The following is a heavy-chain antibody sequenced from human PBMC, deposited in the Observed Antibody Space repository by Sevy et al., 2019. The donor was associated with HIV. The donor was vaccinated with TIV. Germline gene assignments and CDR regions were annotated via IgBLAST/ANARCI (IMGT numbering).Heavy chain of an antibody. Sequence: SQTLSLTCAISGDSVSSNSAAWNWIRQSPSRGLEWLGRTYYRSKWYNDYAVSVKSRITINPDTSKNQFSLQLNSVTPEDTAVYYCARDTGPGYSHGLGFDYWGQGTLVTVSS. D-gene: IGHD5-18*01. V-gene: IGHV6-1*01. CDR1: GDSVSSNSAA. J-gene: IGHJ4*02. CDR3: ARDTGPGYSHGLGFDY. CDR2: TYYRSKWYN.